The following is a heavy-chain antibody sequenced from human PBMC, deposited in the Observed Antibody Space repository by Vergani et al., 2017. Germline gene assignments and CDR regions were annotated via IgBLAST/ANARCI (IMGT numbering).Heavy chain of an antibody. CDR2: ISWDGGST. Sequence: EVQLVESGGVVVQPGGSLRLSCAASGFTFDDYTMHWVRQAPGKGLEWVSLISWDGGSTYYAASVKGRFTISRDNSKNSLYLQMNSLRTEDTALYYCAKDGTEDYYYGMDVWGQGTTVTVSS. D-gene: IGHD1-1*01. J-gene: IGHJ6*02. CDR1: GFTFDDYT. V-gene: IGHV3-43*01. CDR3: AKDGTEDYYYGMDV.